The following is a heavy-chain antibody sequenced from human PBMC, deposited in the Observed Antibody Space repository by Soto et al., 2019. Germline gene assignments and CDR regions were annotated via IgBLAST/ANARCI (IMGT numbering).Heavy chain of an antibody. V-gene: IGHV1-69*13. Sequence: SVKVSCKASGGTFSSYAISWVRQAPGRGLEWMGGIIPIFGTANYAQKFQGRVTITADESTSTAYMELSSLRSEDTAVYYCARGGLNPNWFDPWGQGTLVTVSS. J-gene: IGHJ5*02. D-gene: IGHD5-12*01. CDR3: ARGGLNPNWFDP. CDR1: GGTFSSYA. CDR2: IIPIFGTA.